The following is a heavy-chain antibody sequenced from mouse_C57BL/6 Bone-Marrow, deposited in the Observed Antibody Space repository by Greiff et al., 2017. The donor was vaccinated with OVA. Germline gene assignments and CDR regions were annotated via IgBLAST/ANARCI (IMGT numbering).Heavy chain of an antibody. CDR3: TRLLDAMDY. CDR1: GFTFSSYA. V-gene: IGHV5-9-1*02. D-gene: IGHD2-1*01. CDR2: ISSGGDYI. J-gene: IGHJ4*01. Sequence: DVQLVESGAGLVKPGGSLKLSCAASGFTFSSYAMSWVRQTPEKRLEWVAYISSGGDYIYYADTVKGRFTISRDNARNTLYLQMSSLKSEDTAMYYCTRLLDAMDYWGQGTAVTVSS.